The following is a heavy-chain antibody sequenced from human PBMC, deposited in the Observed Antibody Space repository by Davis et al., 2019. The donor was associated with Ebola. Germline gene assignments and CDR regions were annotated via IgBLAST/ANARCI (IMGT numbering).Heavy chain of an antibody. J-gene: IGHJ4*03. Sequence: YRAAPGFFFRDYAMHWVRQATCKGLACVADIAHSSRERFYADSVKGRFTISRDNSENTLYLQMNSLTTDDTAVYYCARAVHNEDLDYWGQVTPVTVSS. V-gene: IGHV3-30*01. CDR2: IAHSSRER. D-gene: IGHD3-3*01. CDR1: GFFFRDYA. CDR3: ARAVHNEDLDY.